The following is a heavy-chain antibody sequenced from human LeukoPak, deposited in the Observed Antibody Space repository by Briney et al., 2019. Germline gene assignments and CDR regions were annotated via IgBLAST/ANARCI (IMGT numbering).Heavy chain of an antibody. CDR3: ARDVADYFDY. J-gene: IGHJ4*02. CDR1: GGTFSSYA. Sequence: RASVKVSCKASGGTFSSYAISWVRQAPGQGLEWMGRIIPILGIANYAQKFQGRVTITADKSTSTAYMELSSLRSEETAVYYCARDVADYFDYWGQGTLVTVSS. CDR2: IIPILGIA. D-gene: IGHD6-19*01. V-gene: IGHV1-69*04.